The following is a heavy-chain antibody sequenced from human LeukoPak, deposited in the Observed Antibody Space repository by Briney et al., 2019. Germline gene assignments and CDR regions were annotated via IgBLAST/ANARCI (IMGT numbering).Heavy chain of an antibody. CDR1: GITFSNFP. V-gene: IGHV3-23*01. J-gene: IGHJ4*02. Sequence: GESLRLSCAAFGITFSNFPMSWVRQAPGKGLERVSAITWTGGTTYYADSVKGRFTISRDISKNTLDLQMNTLRAEDMAVYYCAKGMSCDGGSCSNFESWGQGTLVTVSS. CDR3: AKGMSCDGGSCSNFES. D-gene: IGHD2-15*01. CDR2: ITWTGGTT.